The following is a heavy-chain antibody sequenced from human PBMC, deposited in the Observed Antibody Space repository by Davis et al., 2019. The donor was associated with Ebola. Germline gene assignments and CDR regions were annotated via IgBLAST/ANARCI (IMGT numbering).Heavy chain of an antibody. CDR1: GGSIASGGYY. D-gene: IGHD2-21*01. CDR3: ARRYCGSVGLYREKDAFDI. V-gene: IGHV4-31*03. Sequence: PSETLSLTCTVSGGSIASGGYYWSWIRQHPGKGLEWIGYIYYSGSTYYSPSLKSRVTISVDTSKNQFSLKLSSVTAADTAVYYWARRYCGSVGLYREKDAFDILGQGTMVTVSS. J-gene: IGHJ3*02. CDR2: IYYSGST.